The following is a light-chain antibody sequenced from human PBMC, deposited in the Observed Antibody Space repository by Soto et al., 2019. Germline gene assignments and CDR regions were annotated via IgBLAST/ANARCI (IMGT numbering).Light chain of an antibody. V-gene: IGKV3D-20*02. CDR2: GAS. CDR3: QQYNNWPLT. J-gene: IGKJ5*01. Sequence: EFVLTQSPCTLSFSAWERSTLSCMASQSVSTNSLAWYQQRPGQAPRPLIYGASSRATGTPDRFSGSGSGTDFTLIISRLEPEDFAVYWCQQYNNWPLTFGPGTRLEIK. CDR1: QSVSTNS.